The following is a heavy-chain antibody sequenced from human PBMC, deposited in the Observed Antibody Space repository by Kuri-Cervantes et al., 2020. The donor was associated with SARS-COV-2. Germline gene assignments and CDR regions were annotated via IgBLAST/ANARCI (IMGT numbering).Heavy chain of an antibody. J-gene: IGHJ4*02. CDR2: ISGSGGST. V-gene: IGHV3-23*01. D-gene: IGHD6-6*01. CDR3: ARIHSSSSGGYFDY. Sequence: GESLKISCAASGFTFSSYAMHWVRQAPGKGLEWVSAISGSGGSTYYADSVKGRFTISRDNAKNSLYLQMNSLRAEDTALYYCARIHSSSSGGYFDYWGQGTLVTVSS. CDR1: GFTFSSYA.